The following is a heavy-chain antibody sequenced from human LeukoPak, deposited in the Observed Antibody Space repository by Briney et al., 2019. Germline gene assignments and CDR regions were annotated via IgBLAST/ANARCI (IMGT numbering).Heavy chain of an antibody. CDR3: ARIRIDSLYGSGSYIYFDY. Sequence: PSETLSLTCTVSGGSISSYYWSWIRQPPGKGLEGIGYIYYSGSTNYNPSLKSRVTISVDTSKNQFSLKLSSVTAADTAVYYCARIRIDSLYGSGSYIYFDYWGQGTLVTVSS. J-gene: IGHJ4*02. V-gene: IGHV4-59*01. CDR2: IYYSGST. D-gene: IGHD3-10*01. CDR1: GGSISSYY.